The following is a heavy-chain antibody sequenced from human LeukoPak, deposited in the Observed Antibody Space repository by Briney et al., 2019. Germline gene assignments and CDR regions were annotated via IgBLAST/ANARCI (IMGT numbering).Heavy chain of an antibody. J-gene: IGHJ1*01. V-gene: IGHV4-30-2*01. Sequence: PSETLSLTCTVSGGSISSGGYYWSWIRQPPGKGLEWIGYIYHSGSTYYNPSLKSRVTISVDTSKNQFSLKLSSVTAADTAVYYCARAKEVAVIYFQHWGQGTLVTVSS. D-gene: IGHD2-21*01. CDR3: ARAKEVAVIYFQH. CDR2: IYHSGST. CDR1: GGSISSGGYY.